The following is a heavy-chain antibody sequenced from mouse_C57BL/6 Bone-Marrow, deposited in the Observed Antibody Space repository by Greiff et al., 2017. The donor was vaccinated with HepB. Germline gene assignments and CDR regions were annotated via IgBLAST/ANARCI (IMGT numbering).Heavy chain of an antibody. J-gene: IGHJ1*03. CDR2: ISNGGGST. D-gene: IGHD1-1*01. CDR3: ARRFYYYGNWYFDV. Sequence: EVKLVESGGGLVQPGGSLKLSCAASGFTFSDYYMYWVRQTPEKRLEWVAYISNGGGSTYYPDTVKGRFTISRDNAKNTLYLQMSRLKSEDTAMYYCARRFYYYGNWYFDVWGTGTTVTVSS. CDR1: GFTFSDYY. V-gene: IGHV5-12*01.